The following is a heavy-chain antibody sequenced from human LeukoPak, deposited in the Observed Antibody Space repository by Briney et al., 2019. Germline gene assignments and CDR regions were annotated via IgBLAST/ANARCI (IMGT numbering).Heavy chain of an antibody. Sequence: ASVKVSCKASGYTFTSYDINWVRQATGEGLVWMGWMNPNSGNTGYAEKFQGRVTMTRNNSMSTAYVQLSSLRSEDTAVYSCARRGRWFGEVLSYYYYGMDVWRQETTVGVSS. V-gene: IGHV1-8*01. CDR2: MNPNSGNT. CDR1: GYTFTSYD. CDR3: ARRGRWFGEVLSYYYYGMDV. J-gene: IGHJ6*02. D-gene: IGHD3-10*01.